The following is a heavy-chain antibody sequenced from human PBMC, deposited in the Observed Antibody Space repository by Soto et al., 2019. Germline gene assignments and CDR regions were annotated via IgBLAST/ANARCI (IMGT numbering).Heavy chain of an antibody. D-gene: IGHD2-15*01. CDR2: ITPYNGDT. J-gene: IGHJ4*02. CDR3: ATLGPCSGGTCYSRPLDN. Sequence: QAHLQQSGAEVKKPGASVKVSCEASGYNFATTSIAWVRQAPGQGLEWMGWITPYNGDTNYEQKLQGRFTMTTDTSTNTAQMEVRSLRSDDTAVYYCATLGPCSGGTCYSRPLDNWGQGTLVTVSS. CDR1: GYNFATTS. V-gene: IGHV1-18*01.